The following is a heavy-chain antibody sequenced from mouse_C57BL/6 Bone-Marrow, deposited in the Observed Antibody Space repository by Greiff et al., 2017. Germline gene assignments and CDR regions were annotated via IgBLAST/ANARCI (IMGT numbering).Heavy chain of an antibody. J-gene: IGHJ1*03. Sequence: QVHVKQPGAELVKPGASVKLSCKASGYTFTSYWMHWVKQRPGQGLEWIGMIHPNSGSTNYNEKFKSKATLTVDKSSSTAYMQLSSLTSEASAVVYCGGEKITTVVAKTAYWYCDVGGTGPTVTVSS. D-gene: IGHD1-1*01. CDR1: GYTFTSYW. V-gene: IGHV1-64*01. CDR2: IHPNSGST. CDR3: GGEKITTVVAKTAYWYCDV.